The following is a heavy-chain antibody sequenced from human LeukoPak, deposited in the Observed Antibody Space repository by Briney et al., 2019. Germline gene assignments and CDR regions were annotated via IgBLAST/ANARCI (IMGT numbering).Heavy chain of an antibody. CDR2: ISYDGSNK. CDR1: GFTFSSYG. CDR3: AKTLQDPGYGVFDY. Sequence: GGSLRLTCAASGFTFSSYGMHWVRQAPGKGLEGVAVISYDGSNKYYADSVKGRFTISRDNSKNTLYLQMNSLRAEDTAVYYCAKTLQDPGYGVFDYWGQGTLVTVSS. D-gene: IGHD5-12*01. J-gene: IGHJ4*02. V-gene: IGHV3-30*18.